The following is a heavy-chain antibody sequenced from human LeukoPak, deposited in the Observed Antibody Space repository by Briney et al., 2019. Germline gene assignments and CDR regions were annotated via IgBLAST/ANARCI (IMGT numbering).Heavy chain of an antibody. CDR2: ISGSGGST. CDR1: GFTFSNYA. CDR3: AKGAYSGYDLDYYYGMDV. D-gene: IGHD5-12*01. J-gene: IGHJ6*04. V-gene: IGHV3-23*01. Sequence: PGASLRLSCVASGFTFSNYAMSWVRQAPGKGLEWVSAISGSGGSTYYADSVKGRFTISRDNSKNTLYLQMNSLRAEGTAVYYCAKGAYSGYDLDYYYGMDVWGKGTTVTVSS.